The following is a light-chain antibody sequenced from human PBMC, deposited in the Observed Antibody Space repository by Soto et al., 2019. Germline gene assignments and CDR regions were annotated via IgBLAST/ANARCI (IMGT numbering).Light chain of an antibody. CDR1: QSLNSL. CDR3: QKLLSYPIT. Sequence: DIQMTPSPSTLSASVLYRVNITFRASQSLNSLLAWYQQKPGRAPKLLIYDASTLESGVPSRFSGSGSGTSFTLTISSLQPEDFATYYCQKLLSYPITFGQGTRLEIK. V-gene: IGKV1-5*01. CDR2: DAS. J-gene: IGKJ5*01.